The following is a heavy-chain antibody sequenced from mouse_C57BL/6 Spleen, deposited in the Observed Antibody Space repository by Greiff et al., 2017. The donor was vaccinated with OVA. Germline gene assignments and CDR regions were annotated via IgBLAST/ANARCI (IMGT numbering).Heavy chain of an antibody. D-gene: IGHD2-5*01. CDR2: ISYDGSN. CDR1: GYSITSGYY. CDR3: ARGYSNSAWFAY. J-gene: IGHJ3*01. Sequence: EVKLQESGPGLVKPSQSLSLTCSVTGYSITSGYYWNWIRQFPGNKLEWMGYISYDGSNNYNPSLKNRISITRDTSKNQFFLKLNSVTTEDTATYYCARGYSNSAWFAYWGQGTLVTVSA. V-gene: IGHV3-6*01.